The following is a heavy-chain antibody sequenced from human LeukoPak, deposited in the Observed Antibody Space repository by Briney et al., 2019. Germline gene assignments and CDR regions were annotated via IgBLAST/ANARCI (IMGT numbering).Heavy chain of an antibody. Sequence: PSETLSLTCTVSDTSISTYYWSWIRQPAGKGLEWIGHIYTTGTTNYNPSLKSRVTMSIDTSKNQFSLNLRSVTAADTAVYYCAKVAKYYYGSETYFFFDHWGQGTLVTVSS. D-gene: IGHD3-10*01. CDR3: AKVAKYYYGSETYFFFDH. V-gene: IGHV4-4*07. J-gene: IGHJ4*02. CDR1: DTSISTYY. CDR2: IYTTGTT.